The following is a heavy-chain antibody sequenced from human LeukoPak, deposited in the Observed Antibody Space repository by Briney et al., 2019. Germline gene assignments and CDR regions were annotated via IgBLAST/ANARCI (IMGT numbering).Heavy chain of an antibody. D-gene: IGHD4-17*01. Sequence: SETLSLTCTVSGGSISSSSYYWGWIRQPPGKGLEWIGEINHSGSTNYNPSLKSRVTISVDTSKNQFSLKLSSVTAADTAVYYCARGRGYGDYGPHEPRSPFDYWGQGTLVTVSS. V-gene: IGHV4-39*07. CDR3: ARGRGYGDYGPHEPRSPFDY. J-gene: IGHJ4*02. CDR1: GGSISSSSYY. CDR2: INHSGST.